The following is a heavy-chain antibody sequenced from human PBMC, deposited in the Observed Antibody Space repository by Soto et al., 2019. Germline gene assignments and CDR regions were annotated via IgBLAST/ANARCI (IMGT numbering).Heavy chain of an antibody. CDR1: GFSLTTSGVG. CDR3: AHIDGFAEIHS. Sequence: QITLKESGPTLVKPTQTLTLTCTFSGFSLTTSGVGVGWIRQSPGKALEWLALIYWDDDKRYSPSLKSSLTSTKDTSRNQEGLTMTNIDPVNTATYFCAHIDGFAEIHSWGQGTLVTVPS. D-gene: IGHD2-2*03. CDR2: IYWDDDK. J-gene: IGHJ4*02. V-gene: IGHV2-5*02.